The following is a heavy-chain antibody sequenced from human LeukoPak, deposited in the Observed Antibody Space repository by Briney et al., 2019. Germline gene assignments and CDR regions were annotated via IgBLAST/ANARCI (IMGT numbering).Heavy chain of an antibody. CDR2: INHSGST. D-gene: IGHD3-10*01. Sequence: KPSETLSLTCAVYGVSFSGYYWSWIRQPPGKGLEWIGEINHSGSTNYNPSLKSRVTISVDTSKNQFSLKLSSVTAADTAVYYCARLSMVRGEDYWGQGTLVTVSS. J-gene: IGHJ4*02. V-gene: IGHV4-34*01. CDR3: ARLSMVRGEDY. CDR1: GVSFSGYY.